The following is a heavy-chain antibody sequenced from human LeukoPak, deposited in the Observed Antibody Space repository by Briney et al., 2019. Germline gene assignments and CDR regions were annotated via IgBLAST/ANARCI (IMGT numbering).Heavy chain of an antibody. CDR3: ARGRDAGGDN. CDR1: GYTFSSYY. Sequence: ASVKVSCKATGYTFSSYYMHWVRQAPGQGLEWMGIINPSGGSTSYAQKFQGRVTITSDTSTSTVYMELSSLTSEDTAIYYCARGRDAGGDNWGQGTLVIVSS. CDR2: INPSGGST. J-gene: IGHJ4*02. D-gene: IGHD3-16*01. V-gene: IGHV1-46*01.